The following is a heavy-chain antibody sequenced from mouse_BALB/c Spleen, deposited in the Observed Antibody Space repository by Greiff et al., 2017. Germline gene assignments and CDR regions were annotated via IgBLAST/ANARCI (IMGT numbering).Heavy chain of an antibody. V-gene: IGHV1-69*02. J-gene: IGHJ3*01. D-gene: IGHD1-1*01. CDR1: GYTFTSYW. CDR2: IYPSDSYT. CDR3: TRDYYGSSSWFAY. Sequence: VQLQQPGAELVRPGASVKLSCKASGYTFTSYWINWVKQRPGQGLEWIGNIYPSDSYTNYNQKFKDKATLTVDKSSSTAYMQLSSPTSEDSAVYYCTRDYYGSSSWFAYWGQGTLVTVSA.